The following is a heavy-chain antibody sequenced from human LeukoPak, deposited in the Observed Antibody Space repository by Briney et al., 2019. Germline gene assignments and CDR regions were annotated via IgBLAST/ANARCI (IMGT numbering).Heavy chain of an antibody. D-gene: IGHD3-3*01. J-gene: IGHJ5*02. Sequence: ASVKVSCKASGYTFTGYYMHWVRQAPGQGLEWMGWINPNSGGTNYAQKFQGRVTMTRDTSISTAYMELSRLRSDDTAVYYCARAGYDFWSGYRWFDPWGQGTLVTVSS. CDR1: GYTFTGYY. CDR2: INPNSGGT. V-gene: IGHV1-2*02. CDR3: ARAGYDFWSGYRWFDP.